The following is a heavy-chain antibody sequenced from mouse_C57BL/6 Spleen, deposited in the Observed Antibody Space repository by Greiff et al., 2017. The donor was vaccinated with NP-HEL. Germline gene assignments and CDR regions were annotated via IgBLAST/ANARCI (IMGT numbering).Heavy chain of an antibody. CDR1: GYAFSSSW. CDR2: IYPGDGDT. V-gene: IGHV1-82*01. D-gene: IGHD1-1*01. Sequence: VQLQQSGPELVKPGASVKISCKASGYAFSSSWMNWVKQRPGKGLEWIGRIYPGDGDTNYNGKFKGKATLTADKSSSTAYMQRSSLTSEDSAVYFCARHVTTVVSSNWDFDVWGTGTTVTVSS. J-gene: IGHJ1*03. CDR3: ARHVTTVVSSNWDFDV.